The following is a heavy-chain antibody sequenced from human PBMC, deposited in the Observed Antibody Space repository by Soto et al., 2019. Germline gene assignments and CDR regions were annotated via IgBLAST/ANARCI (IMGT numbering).Heavy chain of an antibody. CDR3: ARGWGLAP. CDR2: IKQDGSEK. J-gene: IGHJ5*02. D-gene: IGHD1-26*01. V-gene: IGHV3-7*04. Sequence: EVQLVESGGGLVQPGGSLRLSCAASGFTFSSYWMTWVRQAPGKGLEWVANIKQDGSEKYYVDSVEGRVTISRDNAKKSLYLKMSGLRAEDAAVYYWARGWGLAPWGQGTLVTFSS. CDR1: GFTFSSYW.